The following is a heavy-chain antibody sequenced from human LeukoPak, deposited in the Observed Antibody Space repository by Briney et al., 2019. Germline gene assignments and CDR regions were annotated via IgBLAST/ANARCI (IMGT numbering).Heavy chain of an antibody. CDR3: AREPITGFDGYYYYYKDV. V-gene: IGHV3-9*01. J-gene: IGHJ6*03. Sequence: GRSLRLSCAASGFTFDDYAMHWVRQAPGKGLEWVSGISWNSGSIGYADSVKGRFTISRDNAKNSLYLQMNSLRAEDTAVYYCAREPITGFDGYYYYYKDVWGKGTTVTVSS. CDR1: GFTFDDYA. CDR2: ISWNSGSI.